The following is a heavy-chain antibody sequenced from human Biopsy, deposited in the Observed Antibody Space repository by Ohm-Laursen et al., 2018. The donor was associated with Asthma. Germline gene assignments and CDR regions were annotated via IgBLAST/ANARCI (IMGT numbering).Heavy chain of an antibody. V-gene: IGHV1-69*01. Sequence: GSSVKVSCKSLGGTFNTYVIGWVRQAPGQGLEWMGGINSVFGTTTYPQKFQDRVTITADDSTSTVYMELSSLRSEDTAAYYCARKAGSCISRTCYSLDFRGQGTLVTVSS. J-gene: IGHJ4*02. CDR2: INSVFGTT. CDR3: ARKAGSCISRTCYSLDF. CDR1: GGTFNTYV. D-gene: IGHD2-2*01.